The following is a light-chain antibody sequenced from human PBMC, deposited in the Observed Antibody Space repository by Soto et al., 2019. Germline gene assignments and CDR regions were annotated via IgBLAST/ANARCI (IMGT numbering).Light chain of an antibody. CDR1: SSDVGGYNH. V-gene: IGLV2-14*01. J-gene: IGLJ3*02. CDR3: SSYTSRSTFWV. Sequence: QSALTQPASVSGSPGQSITISCTGTSSDVGGYNHVSWYQQHPGKAPKLMIYEVSNRPSGVSNRFSGSKSGNTASLTISGLQAEDEADYYCSSYTSRSTFWVFGGGTKLTVL. CDR2: EVS.